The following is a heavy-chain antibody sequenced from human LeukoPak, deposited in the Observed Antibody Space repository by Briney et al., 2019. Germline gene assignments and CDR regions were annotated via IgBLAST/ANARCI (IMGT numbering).Heavy chain of an antibody. J-gene: IGHJ4*02. CDR1: GYSIRNRFY. V-gene: IGHV4-38-2*02. CDR2: MHQIGTT. Sequence: SETLSLTCTDSGYSIRNRFYWGWIRQTPGNGLEFLGTMHQIGTTHSNPSVESRLTMSVDTSNNHFSLKLTSVTAADTAVYFCARGNSPGGFFDYWGQGILVTVSS. D-gene: IGHD3-16*01. CDR3: ARGNSPGGFFDY.